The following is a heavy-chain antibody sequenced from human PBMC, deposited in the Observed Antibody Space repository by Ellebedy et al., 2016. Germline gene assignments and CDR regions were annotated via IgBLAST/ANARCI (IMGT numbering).Heavy chain of an antibody. CDR1: RFNFGIYT. CDR2: ISGDGSNK. CDR3: VPGMDAFDI. J-gene: IGHJ3*02. Sequence: GESLKISXEASRFNFGIYTMHWVRQAPGKGLEWVALISGDGSNKDYSESVKGRSTISRDNSRNILYLQMNSLRPEDTAVYYCVPGMDAFDIWGQGIVVTVSS. V-gene: IGHV3-30-3*01. D-gene: IGHD1-26*01.